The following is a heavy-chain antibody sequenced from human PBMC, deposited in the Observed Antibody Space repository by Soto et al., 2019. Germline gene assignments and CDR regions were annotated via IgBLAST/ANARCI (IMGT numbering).Heavy chain of an antibody. D-gene: IGHD1-7*01. CDR2: IYYSGST. CDR3: ARDSWNSYYYYYGMDV. Sequence: PSETLSLTCTVSGASIRSYYWSWIRQPPGKGLEWIGYIYYSGSTNYNPSLKSRVTISLDTSKSEVSLKLSSVTAADTAVYYCARDSWNSYYYYYGMDVWGQGTTVTLSS. J-gene: IGHJ6*02. V-gene: IGHV4-59*01. CDR1: GASIRSYY.